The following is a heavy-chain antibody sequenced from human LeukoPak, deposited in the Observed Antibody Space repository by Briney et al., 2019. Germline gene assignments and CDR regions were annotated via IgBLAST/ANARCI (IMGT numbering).Heavy chain of an antibody. V-gene: IGHV3-48*01. CDR3: ARDHPGYYFDY. Sequence: GGSLRLSCAASGFTFSSYSMNWVRQAPGKGLEWVSYISSSSSTIYYADSVKGRFTISRDNAKNTLYLQMNSLRAEDTAVCYCARDHPGYYFDYWGQGTLVTVSS. CDR1: GFTFSSYS. CDR2: ISSSSSTI. J-gene: IGHJ4*02.